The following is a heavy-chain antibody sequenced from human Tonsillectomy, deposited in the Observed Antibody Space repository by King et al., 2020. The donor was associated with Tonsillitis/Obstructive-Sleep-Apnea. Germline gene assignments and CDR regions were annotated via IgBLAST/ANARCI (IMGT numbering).Heavy chain of an antibody. CDR2: IYSGGST. CDR1: GFTVSSNY. D-gene: IGHD6-19*01. Sequence: VQLVESGGGLVQPGGSLRLSCAASGFTVSSNYMSWVRLAPGKVLVWGSVIYSGGSTYYADSVKGRFTISRDNSKNTLYLQMNSLRAEDTAVYYCARVRAVAESEYFQHWGQGTLVTVSS. J-gene: IGHJ1*01. CDR3: ARVRAVAESEYFQH. V-gene: IGHV3-66*01.